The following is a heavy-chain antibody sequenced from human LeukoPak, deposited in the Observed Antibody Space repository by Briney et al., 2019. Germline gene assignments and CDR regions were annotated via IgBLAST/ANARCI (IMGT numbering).Heavy chain of an antibody. J-gene: IGHJ4*02. D-gene: IGHD3-22*01. CDR1: GFTFSSSA. V-gene: IGHV3-23*01. CDR3: AREGRHYYDSSGYWGSFDY. Sequence: GGSLRLSCAASGFTFSSSAMSWVRQTPGKGLEWVSAISGGGGNAYYADSVKGRYTISRDNSKNTLYLQMNSLRAEDTAVYYCAREGRHYYDSSGYWGSFDYWGQGTLVTVSS. CDR2: ISGGGGNA.